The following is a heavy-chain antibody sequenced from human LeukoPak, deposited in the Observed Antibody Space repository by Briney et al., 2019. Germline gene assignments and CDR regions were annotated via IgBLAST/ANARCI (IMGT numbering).Heavy chain of an antibody. CDR1: GGSISSSTYY. J-gene: IGHJ3*02. CDR3: ARRGMATKTHAFDI. D-gene: IGHD5-24*01. V-gene: IGHV4-39*01. Sequence: SGTLSLTCAVSGGSISSSTYYWGWIRQPPGKGLEWIGSIYYSGSTYYNPSLKSRVTISADTSKNQFSLKLTSVTAADTAVYYCARRGMATKTHAFDIWGQGTMVTVSS. CDR2: IYYSGST.